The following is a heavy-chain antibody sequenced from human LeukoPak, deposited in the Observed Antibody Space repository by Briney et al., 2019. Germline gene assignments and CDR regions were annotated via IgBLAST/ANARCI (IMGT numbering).Heavy chain of an antibody. CDR1: GFTFSSYS. J-gene: IGHJ4*02. CDR2: ISSSSSTT. D-gene: IGHD5-12*01. CDR3: AREGGSGYANTYFDY. Sequence: GGSLRLSCAASGFTFSSYSMNWVRQAPGKGLEWVSYISSSSSTTYYADSVKGRFTISRDDVKNSVYLQMNSLRAEDTAVYYCAREGGSGYANTYFDYWGQGTLVTVSS. V-gene: IGHV3-48*01.